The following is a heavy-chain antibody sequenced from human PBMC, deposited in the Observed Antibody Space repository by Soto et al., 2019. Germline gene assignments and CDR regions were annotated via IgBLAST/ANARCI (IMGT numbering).Heavy chain of an antibody. CDR3: AKLDAPGDRALDV. CDR1: GFSFSGSA. Sequence: EVQLVESGGGLVQPGESLTLSCAGSGFSFSGSAIHWVRQASGKGLEWVARIRDKGNGYATGYAASVKDRFTISRDYSKNTEFLQMRSLSSEDTAVYYCAKLDAPGDRALDVWGQGTMVTVSS. J-gene: IGHJ3*01. CDR2: IRDKGNGYAT. D-gene: IGHD3-3*02. V-gene: IGHV3-73*01.